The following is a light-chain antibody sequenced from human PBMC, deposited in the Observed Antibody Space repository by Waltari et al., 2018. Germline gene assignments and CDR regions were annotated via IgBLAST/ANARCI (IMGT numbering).Light chain of an antibody. CDR3: SSDTSSSTVL. CDR1: NSDVGGYNF. Sequence: QSALTQPASVSGSPGQSITISCTGTNSDVGGYNFVSWYQQHPGKAPKLIIYDVSQRPAGVSNGFSGSKSGNTASLTISGLQAEDEADYYCSSDTSSSTVLFGGGTKLTVV. V-gene: IGLV2-14*03. J-gene: IGLJ2*01. CDR2: DVS.